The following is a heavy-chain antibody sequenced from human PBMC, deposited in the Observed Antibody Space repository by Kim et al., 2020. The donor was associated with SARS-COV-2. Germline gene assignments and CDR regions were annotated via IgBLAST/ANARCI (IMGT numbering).Heavy chain of an antibody. CDR3: ARDRRLSASRGKQYYYYGLAV. CDR1: GFPFRSYW. D-gene: IGHD2-2*01. J-gene: IGHJ6*02. CDR2: IHSDGSSK. V-gene: IGHV3-74*01. Sequence: GGSLRLSCAASGFPFRSYWMYWVRQFPGKGLEWISRIHSDGSSKTYADSVTGRFTISRDNAKNTLYLQMNSLRAEDTAVYFCARDRRLSASRGKQYYYYGLAVWGQGTTVTVSS.